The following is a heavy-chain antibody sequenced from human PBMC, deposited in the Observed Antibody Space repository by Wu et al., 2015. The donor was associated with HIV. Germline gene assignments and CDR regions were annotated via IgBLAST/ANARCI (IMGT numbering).Heavy chain of an antibody. D-gene: IGHD3-10*01. Sequence: QVQLVQSGAEVKKPGASVKVSCKASGYTFTGYYMHWVRQAPGQGLEWMGWINPNSGGTNYAQKFQGRVTMTRDTSISTACMELSRLRSDDTAVYYCARAGEAYYYGSGSYYKLRLLYYFDYWGQGTLVTVSS. CDR2: INPNSGGT. V-gene: IGHV1-2*02. CDR3: ARAGEAYYYGSGSYYKLRLLYYFDY. J-gene: IGHJ4*02. CDR1: GYTFTGYY.